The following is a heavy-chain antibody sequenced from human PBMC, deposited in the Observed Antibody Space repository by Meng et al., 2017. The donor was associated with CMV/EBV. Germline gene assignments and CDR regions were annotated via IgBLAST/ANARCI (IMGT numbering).Heavy chain of an antibody. Sequence: SGGSSSSSNWWSWVRQPPGKGLEWIGEIYHSGSTNYNPSLKSRVTISVDKSKNQFSLKLSSVTAADTAVYYCARDRLAAAGTGSDYWGQGTLVTVSS. V-gene: IGHV4-4*02. CDR2: IYHSGST. D-gene: IGHD6-13*01. J-gene: IGHJ4*02. CDR3: ARDRLAAAGTGSDY. CDR1: GGSSSSSNW.